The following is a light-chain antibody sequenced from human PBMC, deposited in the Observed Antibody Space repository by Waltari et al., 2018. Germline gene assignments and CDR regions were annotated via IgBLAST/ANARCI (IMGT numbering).Light chain of an antibody. Sequence: QLVLTQSLSASTSLGASVQLTCTLSSGHSINVVAWHQHQPEKGSRCLMKVNSDGSHSKGDDIPDRFSGSSSGAERYLTISSLQSEDEADYYCQTGGHGTWVFGGGTKLTVL. CDR3: QTGGHGTWV. V-gene: IGLV4-69*01. CDR1: SGHSINV. CDR2: VNSDGSH. J-gene: IGLJ3*02.